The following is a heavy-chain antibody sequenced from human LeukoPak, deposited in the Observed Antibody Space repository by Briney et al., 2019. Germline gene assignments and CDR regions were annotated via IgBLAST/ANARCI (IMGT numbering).Heavy chain of an antibody. CDR2: IYPDDSDT. J-gene: IGHJ4*02. CDR1: GYSFTNYW. V-gene: IGHV5-51*01. Sequence: GESLKISCKGSGYSFTNYWIGWVRQMPGEGLEWMGIIYPDDSDTRYNPSFQGQVTISADKSITTAYLQWSSLKASDTAMYYCARTRGNYFTALDYWGQGTLVTVSS. D-gene: IGHD1-26*01. CDR3: ARTRGNYFTALDY.